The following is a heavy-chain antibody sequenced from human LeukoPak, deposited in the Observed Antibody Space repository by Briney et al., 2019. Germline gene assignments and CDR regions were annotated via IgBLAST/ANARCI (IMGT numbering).Heavy chain of an antibody. CDR2: IYTSGST. CDR3: ARVRGYYDSSGYYDY. Sequence: SETLSLTCTVSGGSISSGTYYWSCIRQPTGKGLEWIGRIYTSGSTNYNPSLKSRVTISVDTSKNQFSLKLSSVTAADTAVYYCARVRGYYDSSGYYDYWGQGTLVTVSS. J-gene: IGHJ4*02. V-gene: IGHV4-61*02. CDR1: GGSISSGTYY. D-gene: IGHD3-22*01.